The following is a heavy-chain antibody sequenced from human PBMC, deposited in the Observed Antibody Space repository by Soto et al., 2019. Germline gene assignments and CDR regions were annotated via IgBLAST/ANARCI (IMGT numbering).Heavy chain of an antibody. CDR2: IYYSGST. V-gene: IGHV4-39*01. D-gene: IGHD1-26*01. CDR1: GGSISSSSYY. CDR3: ESCTRPPYSNYYYYMDV. Sequence: PSETLSLTCTVSGGSISSSSYYWGWIRQPPGKGLEWIGSIYYSGSTYYNPSLKSRVTIPVDTSKNQFSLKLSSVTAADTAVYYGESCTRPPYSNYYYYMDVWGKGTTVTVSS. J-gene: IGHJ6*03.